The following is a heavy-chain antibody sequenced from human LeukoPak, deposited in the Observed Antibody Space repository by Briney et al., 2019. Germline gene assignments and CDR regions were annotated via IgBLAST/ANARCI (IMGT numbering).Heavy chain of an antibody. J-gene: IGHJ4*02. CDR2: VDPEDGET. CDR1: GYTFTDYY. Sequence: ASVKVSCKVSGYTFTDYYMHWVQQAPGKGLEWMGLVDPEDGETIYAEKFQGRVTITADTSTDTAYMELSSLRSEDTAVYYCATSLAAAGTFKFDSWGQGTLVTVSS. D-gene: IGHD6-13*01. CDR3: ATSLAAAGTFKFDS. V-gene: IGHV1-69-2*01.